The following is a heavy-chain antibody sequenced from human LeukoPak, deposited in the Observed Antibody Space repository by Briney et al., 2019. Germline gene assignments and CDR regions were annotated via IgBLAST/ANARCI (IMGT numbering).Heavy chain of an antibody. V-gene: IGHV3-30*18. Sequence: GGSLRLSCAASGFTFSSYGMHWVRQAPGKGLEWVAVISYDGSNKYYADSVKGRFTISRDSSKNTLYLQMNSLRAEDTAVYYCAKAGAGSGSIFDYWGQGTLVTVSS. D-gene: IGHD3-10*01. J-gene: IGHJ4*02. CDR1: GFTFSSYG. CDR3: AKAGAGSGSIFDY. CDR2: ISYDGSNK.